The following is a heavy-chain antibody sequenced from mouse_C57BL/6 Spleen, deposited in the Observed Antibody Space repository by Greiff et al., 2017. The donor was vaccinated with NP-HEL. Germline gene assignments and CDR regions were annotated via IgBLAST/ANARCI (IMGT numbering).Heavy chain of an antibody. CDR2: IFPRHGRI. V-gene: IGHV1-78*01. Sequence: QVQLQQSDADLVKPGASVKISCKVSGYTFIDHTIHWMKQRPEQGLEWIGYIFPRHGRIKYNEKFKGKATLTADKSSGTAYMQLNSLTSDDSAVYFCARETFYNGNLDYWGQGTSLTVSS. D-gene: IGHD2-1*01. CDR3: ARETFYNGNLDY. J-gene: IGHJ2*02. CDR1: GYTFIDHT.